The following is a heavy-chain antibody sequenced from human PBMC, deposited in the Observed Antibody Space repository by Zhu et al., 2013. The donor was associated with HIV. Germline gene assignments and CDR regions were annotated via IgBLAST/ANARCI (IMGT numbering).Heavy chain of an antibody. V-gene: IGHV1-2*02. D-gene: IGHD6-19*01. Sequence: KPGASVKVSCQTSGYPFTGFYLHWVRQAPGQGPQWMGWIHPVSGDTQYGQKFQGRVTVTRDTSINTVYMEMRSLRSDDTATYYCARGGEVAGTGGYWYFDLWGRGTLVTVSS. CDR3: ARGGEVAGTGGYWYFDL. CDR1: GYPFTGFY. J-gene: IGHJ2*01. CDR2: IHPVSGDT.